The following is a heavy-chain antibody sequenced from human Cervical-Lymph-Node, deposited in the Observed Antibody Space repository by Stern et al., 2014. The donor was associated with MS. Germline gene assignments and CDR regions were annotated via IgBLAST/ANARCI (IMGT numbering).Heavy chain of an antibody. CDR2: VHYSGTT. Sequence: QVQLQESGPGLVKPSETLSLTCTVSGGSISTYYWSWIRQSPGKGLEWIGHVHYSGTTNYNPSLKSRVTISVDTSKNLFSLKLRSVTSADTAVYYWERSRSSWYDLFDSWGQGTLVTVSS. J-gene: IGHJ5*01. CDR1: GGSISTYY. V-gene: IGHV4-59*01. CDR3: ERSRSSWYDLFDS. D-gene: IGHD6-13*01.